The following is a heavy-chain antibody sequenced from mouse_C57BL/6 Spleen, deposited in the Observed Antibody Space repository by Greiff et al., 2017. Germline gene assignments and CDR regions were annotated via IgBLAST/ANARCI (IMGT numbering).Heavy chain of an antibody. Sequence: QVQLQQPGAELVRPGSSVKLSCKASGYTFTSYWMDWVKQRPGQGLEWIGNIYPSDSETHYNQKFKDKATLTVDKSSSTAYMQLSSLTSEDSAVYYCARKSSYENFDYWGQGTTLTVSS. J-gene: IGHJ2*01. CDR3: ARKSSYENFDY. CDR2: IYPSDSET. CDR1: GYTFTSYW. V-gene: IGHV1-61*01. D-gene: IGHD1-1*01.